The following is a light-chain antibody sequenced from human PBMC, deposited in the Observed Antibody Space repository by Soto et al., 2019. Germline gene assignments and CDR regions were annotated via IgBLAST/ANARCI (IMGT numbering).Light chain of an antibody. J-gene: IGKJ4*01. CDR2: GAS. Sequence: DIQMTQSPSSLSASVGDRVAITCRASHPISSYSNWYQVKLGKVPRLLIYGASTLHSGVPSRFSGAGIGTNFTLTINSLQPEDSATYYCQQSFSLPLTFGGGTKVDIK. CDR1: HPISSY. CDR3: QQSFSLPLT. V-gene: IGKV1-39*01.